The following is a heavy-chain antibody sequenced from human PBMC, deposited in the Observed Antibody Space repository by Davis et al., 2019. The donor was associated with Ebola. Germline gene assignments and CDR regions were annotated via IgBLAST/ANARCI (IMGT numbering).Heavy chain of an antibody. CDR1: GYTFTSSG. D-gene: IGHD5-18*01. Sequence: SVTVSRMASGYTFTSSGISWVRPLPRQGLEWMGITNPSGGSTSYAQKFQGRVTMTRDTSTSTVYMELGSLRPEDTAVYYCAKSGYSYGGFDYWGQGTLVTVSS. V-gene: IGHV1-46*01. J-gene: IGHJ4*02. CDR3: AKSGYSYGGFDY. CDR2: TNPSGGST.